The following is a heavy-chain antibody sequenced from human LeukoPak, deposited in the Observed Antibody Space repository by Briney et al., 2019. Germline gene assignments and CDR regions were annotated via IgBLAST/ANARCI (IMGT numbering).Heavy chain of an antibody. J-gene: IGHJ3*02. CDR1: GGSISSSSYY. CDR2: IYYSGST. CDR3: ARPGDSSSWYLGAFDI. Sequence: SETLSLTCTVSGGSISSSSYYWGWLRQPPGTGLEWIGSIYYSGSTYYNPSLKSRVTISVDTSKNQFSLKLSSVTAADTAVYYCARPGDSSSWYLGAFDIWGQGTMVTVSS. D-gene: IGHD6-13*01. V-gene: IGHV4-39*01.